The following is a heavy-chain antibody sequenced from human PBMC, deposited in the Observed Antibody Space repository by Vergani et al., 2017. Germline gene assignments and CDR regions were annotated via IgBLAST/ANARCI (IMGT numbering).Heavy chain of an antibody. CDR1: GDSITNGGFS. D-gene: IGHD3-16*02. V-gene: IGHV4-30-2*01. J-gene: IGHJ6*03. CDR2: IFPSGNS. Sequence: LQLQESGPGLMKPSQTLSLTCAVSGDSITNGGFSWNWIRQPPGKGPEWIGYIFPSGNSDYNPSLKNRVSISLDKSKNQFSLWVNSVTAADTAVYFCARASLRALVGYYYYMDVWGKGKTVVVSS. CDR3: ARASLRALVGYYYYMDV.